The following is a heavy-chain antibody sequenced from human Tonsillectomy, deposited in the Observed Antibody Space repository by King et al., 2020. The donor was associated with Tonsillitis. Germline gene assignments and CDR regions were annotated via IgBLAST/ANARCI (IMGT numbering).Heavy chain of an antibody. V-gene: IGHV1-69*09. CDR2: IIPILGIT. CDR3: ARVPGSGNYYNGLHYLDY. J-gene: IGHJ4*02. Sequence: QLVQSGAEVKKPGSSVKVSCKASGGTFSRYGTSWVRQAPGQGLEWMGRIIPILGITNYAQKFQGRVTITADRSTSTAYMELSSLRSEDTAVYYCARVPGSGNYYNGLHYLDYWGQGTLVTVSS. D-gene: IGHD3-10*01. CDR1: GGTFSRYG.